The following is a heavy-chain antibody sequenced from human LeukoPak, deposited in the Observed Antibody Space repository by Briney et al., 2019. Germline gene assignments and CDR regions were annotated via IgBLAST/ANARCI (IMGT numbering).Heavy chain of an antibody. CDR3: AREGYCSGGTCYSTMNWFDP. D-gene: IGHD2-15*01. V-gene: IGHV1-18*01. CDR2: LSAYNGNT. Sequence: ASVKVSCKASGYRFTSYGITWVRQAPGQGLEWMGWLSAYNGNTNYAQKPQGRVTLTTDTSTSTAYMELRSLRSDDTAVYYCAREGYCSGGTCYSTMNWFDPWGQGTLVTVSS. J-gene: IGHJ5*02. CDR1: GYRFTSYG.